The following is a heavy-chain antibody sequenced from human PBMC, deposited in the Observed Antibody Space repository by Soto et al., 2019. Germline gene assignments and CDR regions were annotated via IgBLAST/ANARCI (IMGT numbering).Heavy chain of an antibody. V-gene: IGHV3-21*01. CDR2: ISSSSSYI. D-gene: IGHD3-3*01. CDR1: GFNFSSYS. Sequence: GGSLRLSCAASGFNFSSYSMNWVRQAPGKGLEWVSSISSSSSYIYYADSVKGRFTISRDNAKNSLYLQMNSLGAEDAAVYYCARDRGDFWSGYYDAFDIWGQGTMVTVSS. CDR3: ARDRGDFWSGYYDAFDI. J-gene: IGHJ3*02.